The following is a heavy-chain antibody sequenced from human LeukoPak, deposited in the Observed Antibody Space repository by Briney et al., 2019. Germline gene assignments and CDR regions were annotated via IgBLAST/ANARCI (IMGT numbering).Heavy chain of an antibody. CDR2: IQPDGSGA. CDR3: AREDDHNTNDC. Sequence: PGGSLRLSCVTSGFTFRGSWMSWFRQAPGKGLEWVGNIQPDGSGAFYVDAMRGRFTISRDNAQNSLYLQINSLRAEDTAVYYCAREDDHNTNDCWGQGTLVTVSS. V-gene: IGHV3-7*01. J-gene: IGHJ4*02. D-gene: IGHD5-24*01. CDR1: GFTFRGSW.